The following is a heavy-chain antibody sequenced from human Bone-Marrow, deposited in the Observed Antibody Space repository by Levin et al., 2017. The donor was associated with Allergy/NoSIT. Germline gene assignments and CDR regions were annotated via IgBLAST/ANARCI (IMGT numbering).Heavy chain of an antibody. CDR2: ITWNSKTT. Sequence: SLKISCAASGFTFRDYAMHWVRQVPGKGLEWVSAITWNSKTTGYADSVKGRFTISRDNAKNYLYLQMNSLRAEDTAFYYCSKDISPGGADVWGQGTTVTVSS. J-gene: IGHJ6*02. CDR1: GFTFRDYA. V-gene: IGHV3-9*01. CDR3: SKDISPGGADV. D-gene: IGHD4-17*01.